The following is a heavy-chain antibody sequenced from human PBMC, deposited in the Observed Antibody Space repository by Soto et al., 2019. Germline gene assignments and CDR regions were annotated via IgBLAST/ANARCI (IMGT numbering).Heavy chain of an antibody. CDR2: ISYGGSHR. V-gene: IGHV3-30*18. CDR1: GFSFDAYG. J-gene: IGHJ4*02. D-gene: IGHD5-12*01. CDR3: TKEGRGYGGFDPNSYFEN. Sequence: QVQLVESAGGVVQPGTSLRLSCSASGFSFDAYGMHWVRQTPGKGLEWVAVISYGGSHRTYGDSVKGRFTISRDNSKNTVHLQMNSLRAEDTALYYCTKEGRGYGGFDPNSYFENWGQGTQVTVSS.